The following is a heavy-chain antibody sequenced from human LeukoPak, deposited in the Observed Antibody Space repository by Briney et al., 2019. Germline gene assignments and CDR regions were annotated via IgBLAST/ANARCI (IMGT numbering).Heavy chain of an antibody. CDR1: GGSFSGYY. CDR2: INHSGST. J-gene: IGHJ4*02. CDR3: ARGKRGYYGSGAKIDY. V-gene: IGHV4-34*01. D-gene: IGHD3-10*01. Sequence: SETLSLTCAVYGGSFSGYYWSWIRQPPGKGLEWIGEINHSGSTNYNPSLKSRVTISVDTSKNQFSLKLSSVTAAGTAVYYCARGKRGYYGSGAKIDYWGQGTLVTVSS.